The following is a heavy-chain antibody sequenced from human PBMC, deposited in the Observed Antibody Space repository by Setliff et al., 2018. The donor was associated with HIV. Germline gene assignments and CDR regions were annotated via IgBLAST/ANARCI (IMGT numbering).Heavy chain of an antibody. J-gene: IGHJ6*02. Sequence: GASVKVSCKASGYTFTSYGISWVRQAPGQGLEWMGWISAYNGNTNYAQKLQGRVTMTTDTSTSTAYMELRSLRSDDTAVYYCARDVLIVVVIQYYYGMDVWGQGTTVTVSS. CDR2: ISAYNGNT. CDR1: GYTFTSYG. V-gene: IGHV1-18*01. CDR3: ARDVLIVVVIQYYYGMDV. D-gene: IGHD3-22*01.